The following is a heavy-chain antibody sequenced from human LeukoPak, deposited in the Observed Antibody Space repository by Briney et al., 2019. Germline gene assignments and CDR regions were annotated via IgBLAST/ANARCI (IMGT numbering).Heavy chain of an antibody. Sequence: SETLSLTSAVYGGSFSDYYWSWLPQPPGKGREWIGEINHSGSTNYNPSLKSRVTISVVTSKNQLSLKLSSVTAADTAVYYCARVVYSSSYYYFDYWGQGTLVTVSS. D-gene: IGHD6-6*01. V-gene: IGHV4-34*01. J-gene: IGHJ4*02. CDR1: GGSFSDYY. CDR2: INHSGST. CDR3: ARVVYSSSYYYFDY.